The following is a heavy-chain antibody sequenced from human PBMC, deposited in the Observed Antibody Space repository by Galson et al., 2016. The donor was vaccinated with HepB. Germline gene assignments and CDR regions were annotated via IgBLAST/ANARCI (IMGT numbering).Heavy chain of an antibody. J-gene: IGHJ6*02. CDR2: SYGDGRT. V-gene: IGHV3-53*01. CDR1: ELPVSNDY. CDR3: ARDPGFRNGMDV. Sequence: SLRLSYAAYELPVSNDYMSWVRQAPGKGLKWVSVSYGDGRTYYAESVKGRFTISRDTSKNTVFLQMSSLRGEDTAVYYCARDPGFRNGMDVWGQGTTVTVS.